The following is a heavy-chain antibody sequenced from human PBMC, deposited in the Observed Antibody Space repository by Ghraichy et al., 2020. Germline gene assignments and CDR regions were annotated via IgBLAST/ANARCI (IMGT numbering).Heavy chain of an antibody. J-gene: IGHJ6*02. D-gene: IGHD2-2*01. Sequence: LSLTCAASGFTVSSNYMSWVRQAPGKGLEWVSVIYSGSSTNYADSVKGRFTISRDNSKNTVYLQMNSLRAEDTAVYYCARGGYCSSTSCYFPFYYYGIDVWGQGTTVTVSS. CDR1: GFTVSSNY. CDR3: ARGGYCSSTSCYFPFYYYGIDV. V-gene: IGHV3-53*01. CDR2: IYSGSST.